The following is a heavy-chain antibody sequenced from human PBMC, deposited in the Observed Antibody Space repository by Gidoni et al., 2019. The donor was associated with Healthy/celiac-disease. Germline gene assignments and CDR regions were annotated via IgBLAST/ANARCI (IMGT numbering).Heavy chain of an antibody. CDR3: ARILVLSYPPIDAFDI. CDR1: GSPLSNARMG. Sequence: QVPLHEPGPVLVKLTETPTLTCTVSGSPLSNARMGVSWIRQPPGKALEWLAHIFSNDEKSYSTSLKSRLTISKDTSKSQVVLTMTSMDPVDTATYYCARILVLSYPPIDAFDIWGQGTMVTVSS. CDR2: IFSNDEK. D-gene: IGHD2-2*01. V-gene: IGHV2-26*01. J-gene: IGHJ3*02.